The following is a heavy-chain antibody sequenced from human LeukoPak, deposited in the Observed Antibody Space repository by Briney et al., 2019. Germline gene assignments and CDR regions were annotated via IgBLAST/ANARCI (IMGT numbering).Heavy chain of an antibody. V-gene: IGHV3-23*01. CDR3: AREHFFATPPDF. J-gene: IGHJ4*02. Sequence: GGSLRLSCAASGFTFSSYVMSWVRQPPGKGLEWVSAISGSGGSTYYADSVKGRFTISRHNSKNILYLQMTGLRTEDTAIYYCAREHFFATPPDFWGRGILVTVSS. D-gene: IGHD2/OR15-2a*01. CDR2: ISGSGGST. CDR1: GFTFSSYV.